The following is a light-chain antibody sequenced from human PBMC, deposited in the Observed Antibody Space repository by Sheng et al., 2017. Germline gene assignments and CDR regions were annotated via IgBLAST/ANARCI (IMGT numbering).Light chain of an antibody. CDR3: LRYVSSPWT. V-gene: IGKV3-20*01. CDR2: SAS. Sequence: EIVLTQSPGTLSLSPGERATLSCRASQSVSSSYLAWYQQKPGQAPRLLIFSASTRATGIPDRFSGSGSGTDFTLTISRLEPEDFAVYYCLRYVSSPWTFGQGTKVEIK. J-gene: IGKJ1*01. CDR1: QSVSSSY.